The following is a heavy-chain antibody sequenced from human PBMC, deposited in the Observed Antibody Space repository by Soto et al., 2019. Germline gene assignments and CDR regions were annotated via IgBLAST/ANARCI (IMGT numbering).Heavy chain of an antibody. D-gene: IGHD6-13*01. J-gene: IGHJ6*03. CDR1: GFSLSTSGVG. V-gene: IGHV2-5*02. Sequence: SGPTLVKPTQTLTLTCTFSGFSLSTSGVGVGWIRQPPGKALEWLALIYWDDDKRYSPSLKSRLTITKDTSKNQVVLTMTNMDPVDTATYYCAHSRPLGIAAAGTVGYYYMDVWGKGTTVTVSS. CDR2: IYWDDDK. CDR3: AHSRPLGIAAAGTVGYYYMDV.